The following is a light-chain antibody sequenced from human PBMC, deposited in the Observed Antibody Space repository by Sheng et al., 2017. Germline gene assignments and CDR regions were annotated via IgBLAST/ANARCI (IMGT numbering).Light chain of an antibody. Sequence: SYVLTQPPSVSVAPGQTATLTCEGNNIGSRSVHWYQQRPGQAPVMVVHNDRDRPSGIPDRFSGSNSVNTATLTITSVEAGDEADYYCQVWDSSTNHVVFGRGTTLAVL. CDR1: NIGSRS. CDR3: QVWDSSTNHVV. CDR2: NDR. V-gene: IGLV3-21*02. J-gene: IGLJ2*01.